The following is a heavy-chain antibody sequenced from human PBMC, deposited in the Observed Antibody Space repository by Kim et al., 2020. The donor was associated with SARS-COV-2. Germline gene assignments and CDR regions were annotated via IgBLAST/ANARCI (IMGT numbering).Heavy chain of an antibody. V-gene: IGHV4-39*01. CDR2: IYYSGST. J-gene: IGHJ4*02. Sequence: SETLSLTCTVSGVSISSSSYYWGWIRQPPGKGLEWIGSIYYSGSTYYNPSLKSRVTISVDTSKNQFSLKLSPVAAADTAVYYCARRRDVAAAGRFDYWGQGTLVTVSS. D-gene: IGHD6-13*01. CDR3: ARRRDVAAAGRFDY. CDR1: GVSISSSSYY.